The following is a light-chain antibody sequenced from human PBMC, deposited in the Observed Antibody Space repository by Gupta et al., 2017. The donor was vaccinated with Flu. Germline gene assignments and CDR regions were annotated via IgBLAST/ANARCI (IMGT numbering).Light chain of an antibody. Sequence: GGNNIGRETVHWYQQKPGQAPLLVVCDDRDRPSGIPERFSGSKSGNTATLTISRVEAGDEADYYCQVWDTNNDHWVFGGGTMLTVL. CDR2: DDR. J-gene: IGLJ3*02. V-gene: IGLV3-21*02. CDR1: NIGRET. CDR3: QVWDTNNDHWV.